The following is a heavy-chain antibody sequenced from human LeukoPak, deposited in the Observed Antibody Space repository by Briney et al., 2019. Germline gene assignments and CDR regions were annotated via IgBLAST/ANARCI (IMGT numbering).Heavy chain of an antibody. D-gene: IGHD5-12*01. J-gene: IGHJ4*02. CDR2: IYHSGST. CDR1: GYSISSGYY. V-gene: IGHV4-38-2*02. CDR3: AREVATIGDFDY. Sequence: PSETLSLTCTVSGYSISSGYYWGWIRQPPGKGLEWIGSIYHSGSTYYNPSLKSRVTLSVDTSKNQFSLKLSSVTAADTAVYYCAREVATIGDFDYWGQGTLVTVSS.